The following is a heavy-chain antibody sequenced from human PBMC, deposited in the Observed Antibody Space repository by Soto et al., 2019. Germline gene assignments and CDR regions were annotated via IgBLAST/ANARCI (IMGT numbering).Heavy chain of an antibody. CDR1: GYTFTYYD. D-gene: IGHD2-15*01. Sequence: QVQLVQSGAEVKKPGASVKVSCKASGYTFTYYDINWVRQAPGQGLEWMGWISAYNGDTNYAQKLQGRVTMTTDTSTSTAYMELRSLRSDDTAVYYCARSGLPDPVVVVGHTPFDPWGQGTLVTVSS. V-gene: IGHV1-18*01. CDR3: ARSGLPDPVVVVGHTPFDP. J-gene: IGHJ5*02. CDR2: ISAYNGDT.